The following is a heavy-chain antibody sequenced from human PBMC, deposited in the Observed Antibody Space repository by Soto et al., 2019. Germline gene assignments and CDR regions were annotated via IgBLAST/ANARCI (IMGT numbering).Heavy chain of an antibody. CDR3: AKLRGYCSGGSCYSYYFDY. Sequence: PEGSLRLSCAASGFTFSSYAMSWVRQAPGKGLEWVSAISGSGGSTYYADSVKGRFTISRDNSKNTLYLQMNSLRAEDTAVYYCAKLRGYCSGGSCYSYYFDYWGQGTLVTVSS. CDR1: GFTFSSYA. V-gene: IGHV3-23*01. D-gene: IGHD2-15*01. J-gene: IGHJ4*02. CDR2: ISGSGGST.